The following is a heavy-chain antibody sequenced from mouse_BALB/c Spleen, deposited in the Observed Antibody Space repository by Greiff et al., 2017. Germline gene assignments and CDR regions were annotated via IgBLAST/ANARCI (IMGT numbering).Heavy chain of an antibody. Sequence: LQQPGSELVRPGASVKLSCKASGYTFTSYWMHWVKQRHGQGLEWIGNIYPGSGSTNYDEKFKSKGTLTVDTSSSTAYMHLSSLTSEDSAVYYCTRGDRTSGAMDYWGQGTSVTVSS. CDR3: TRGDRTSGAMDY. V-gene: IGHV1S22*01. J-gene: IGHJ4*01. D-gene: IGHD2-14*01. CDR2: IYPGSGST. CDR1: GYTFTSYW.